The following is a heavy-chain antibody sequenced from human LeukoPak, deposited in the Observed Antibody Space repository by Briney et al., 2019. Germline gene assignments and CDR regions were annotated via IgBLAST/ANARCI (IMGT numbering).Heavy chain of an antibody. J-gene: IGHJ5*02. CDR3: AKDRHSSGWPNWFDP. Sequence: GGSLRISCVASGFTFNAYAMSWVRQAPGKGLEWVSAIIGSGGSTYYADSVKGRFTISRDNSKNTLYLQINSLRGDDTAVCYCAKDRHSSGWPNWFDPWGQGTLVTVSS. CDR1: GFTFNAYA. V-gene: IGHV3-23*01. D-gene: IGHD6-19*01. CDR2: IIGSGGST.